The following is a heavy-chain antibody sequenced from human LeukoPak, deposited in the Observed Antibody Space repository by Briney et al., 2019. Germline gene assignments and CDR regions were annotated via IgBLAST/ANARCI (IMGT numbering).Heavy chain of an antibody. CDR3: ARVEGSYQLVYGCLDY. V-gene: IGHV4-34*01. CDR2: INHSGST. Sequence: PSETLSLTCAVYGGSFSGYYWSWIRQPPGKGLEWIGEINHSGSTNYNPSLKSRFTISVDTSKNQFSLKLSSVTAADTAVYYCARVEGSYQLVYGCLDYWGQGTLVTVSS. J-gene: IGHJ4*02. D-gene: IGHD2-2*02. CDR1: GGSFSGYY.